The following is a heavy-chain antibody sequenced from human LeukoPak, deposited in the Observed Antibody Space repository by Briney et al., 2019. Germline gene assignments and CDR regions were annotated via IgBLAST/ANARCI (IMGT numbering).Heavy chain of an antibody. CDR1: GGSIGTYY. V-gene: IGHV4-59*08. J-gene: IGHJ4*02. CDR3: ARSPGLGYSGGRCHFDY. CDR2: IYHTGTT. D-gene: IGHD2-15*01. Sequence: SETLSLTCSVSGGSIGTYYCSWIRQPPGKGLEYLGYIYHTGTTSYNPSLKSRVTISVDTSKNQFSLSLSSVTAADTALYYCARSPGLGYSGGRCHFDYWGQGILVTVSS.